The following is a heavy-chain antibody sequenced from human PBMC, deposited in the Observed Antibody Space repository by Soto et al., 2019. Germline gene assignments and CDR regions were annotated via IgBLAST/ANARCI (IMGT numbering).Heavy chain of an antibody. D-gene: IGHD3-10*01. CDR2: IYYSGST. CDR1: GGSISSGGYY. Sequence: QVQLQESGPGLVKPSQTLSLTCTVSGGSISSGGYYWSWIRQHPGKGLEWIGYIYYSGSTYYNPSLKSRVTISVDTPKNQFSLKLSSVTGADTAVYYCATLYGSGIYFSYYYMDVRGKGTTVTVSS. CDR3: ATLYGSGIYFSYYYMDV. J-gene: IGHJ6*03. V-gene: IGHV4-31*03.